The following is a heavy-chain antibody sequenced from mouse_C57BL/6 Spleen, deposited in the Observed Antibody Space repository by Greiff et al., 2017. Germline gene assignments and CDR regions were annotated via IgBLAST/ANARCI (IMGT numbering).Heavy chain of an antibody. Sequence: ESGPGLVKPSQSLSLTCSVTGYSITSGYYWNWIRQFPGNKLEWMGYISYDGSNNYNPSLKNRISITRDTSKNQFFLKLNSVTTEDTATYYCEAGDGYYPYWGQSTTRTVSS. CDR1: GYSITSGYY. D-gene: IGHD2-3*01. J-gene: IGHJ2*01. CDR2: ISYDGSN. V-gene: IGHV3-6*01. CDR3: EAGDGYYPY.